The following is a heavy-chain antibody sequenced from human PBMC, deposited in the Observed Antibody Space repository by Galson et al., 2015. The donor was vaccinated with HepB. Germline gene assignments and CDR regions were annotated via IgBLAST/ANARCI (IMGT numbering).Heavy chain of an antibody. CDR2: ISSSGTV. J-gene: IGHJ6*03. D-gene: IGHD6-19*01. V-gene: IGHV3-69-1*01. CDR1: GFFFSDYN. Sequence: SLRLSCAASGFFFSDYNMNWVRQAPGKGLEWVSSISSSGTVYYADSLKGRSTISRDNSKSTLYLQMNSLRAEDTAIYYCARQRSCVSRSCWGPYQSYLDVWGKGTPVTVSS. CDR3: ARQRSCVSRSCWGPYQSYLDV.